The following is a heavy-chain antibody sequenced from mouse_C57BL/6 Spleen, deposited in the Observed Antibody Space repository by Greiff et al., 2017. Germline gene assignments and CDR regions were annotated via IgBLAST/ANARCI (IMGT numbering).Heavy chain of an antibody. CDR1: GYTFTSYW. Sequence: VQLQQSGTVLARPGASVKMSCKTSGYTFTSYWMHWVKQRPGQGLEWIGAIYPGNSDTSYNQKFKGKAKLTAVTSASTAYMELSSLTNEDSAVYYCTTNYYGKRYFDGWGTGTTVTVSS. V-gene: IGHV1-5*01. J-gene: IGHJ1*03. CDR2: IYPGNSDT. D-gene: IGHD1-1*01. CDR3: TTNYYGKRYFDG.